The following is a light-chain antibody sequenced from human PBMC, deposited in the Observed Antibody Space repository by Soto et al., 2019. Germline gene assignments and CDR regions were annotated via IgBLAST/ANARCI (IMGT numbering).Light chain of an antibody. CDR1: SSNIGSNY. V-gene: IGLV1-47*01. CDR3: AAWDDSLNSPYVV. CDR2: KNN. Sequence: QLVLTQPPSASGTPGQRVTISCSGSSSNIGSNYVSWYHQLPGTAPKLLIYKNNQRPSGVPYRFSGSKSGSSASLAISGLRSEDEADYYCAAWDDSLNSPYVVFGGGTKLTV. J-gene: IGLJ2*01.